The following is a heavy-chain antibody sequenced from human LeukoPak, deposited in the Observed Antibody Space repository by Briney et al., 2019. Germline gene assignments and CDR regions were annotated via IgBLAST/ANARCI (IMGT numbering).Heavy chain of an antibody. D-gene: IGHD4-17*01. V-gene: IGHV4-38-2*02. CDR2: IYHLGNS. Sequence: SETLSLTCIVSDYSISSGYYWGWIRPPPGKGLEWIGSIYHLGNSYYNPSLKSRVTISVDTSKNQFSLKMNSVTAADTAVYYCARVGDYGDYVNWFDPWGQGTLVTVSS. J-gene: IGHJ5*02. CDR1: DYSISSGYY. CDR3: ARVGDYGDYVNWFDP.